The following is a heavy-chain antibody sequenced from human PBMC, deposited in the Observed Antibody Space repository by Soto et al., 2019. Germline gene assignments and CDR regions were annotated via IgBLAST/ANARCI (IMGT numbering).Heavy chain of an antibody. CDR2: INHSGST. CDR3: ARGIRMVRGVIYFDY. J-gene: IGHJ4*02. CDR1: GGSFSGYY. D-gene: IGHD3-10*01. Sequence: SETLSLTCAVYGGSFSGYYWSWIRQPPGKGLEWIGEINHSGSTNYNPSLKSRVTISVDTSKNQFSLKLSSVTAADMAVYYCARGIRMVRGVIYFDYWGQGTLVTVSS. V-gene: IGHV4-34*01.